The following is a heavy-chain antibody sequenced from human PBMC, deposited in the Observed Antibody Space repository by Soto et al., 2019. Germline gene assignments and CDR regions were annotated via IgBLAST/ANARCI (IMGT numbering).Heavy chain of an antibody. CDR3: ARSPRFLEWLRPTMNWFDP. J-gene: IGHJ5*02. V-gene: IGHV1-18*01. CDR2: ISAYNGNT. Sequence: GASVKVSCKASGYTFTSYGISWVRPAPGQGLEWFGWISAYNGNTNYAQKLQGRVTMTTDSSTSTAYMELRSLRSDDTAVYYCARSPRFLEWLRPTMNWFDPWGQGTLVTVSS. D-gene: IGHD3-3*01. CDR1: GYTFTSYG.